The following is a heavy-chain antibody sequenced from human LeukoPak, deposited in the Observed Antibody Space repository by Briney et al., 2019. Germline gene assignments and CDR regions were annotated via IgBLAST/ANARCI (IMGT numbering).Heavy chain of an antibody. J-gene: IGHJ3*02. Sequence: GGSLRLSCAASGFTVSTKYMSWVRQAPGRGLEWVSVMYAGGNTYYADSVKGRFTISRDNSKNTLDLQMNTLRPEGTAVYYCVTKREAFDIWGQGTMVTVSS. CDR3: VTKREAFDI. CDR1: GFTVSTKY. D-gene: IGHD1-26*01. CDR2: MYAGGNT. V-gene: IGHV3-66*01.